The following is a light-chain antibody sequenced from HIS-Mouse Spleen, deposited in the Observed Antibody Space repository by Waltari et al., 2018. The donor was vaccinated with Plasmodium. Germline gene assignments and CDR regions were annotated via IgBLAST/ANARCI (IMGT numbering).Light chain of an antibody. CDR1: SIHLGGYNY. Sequence: QSALTQPASVSGSPGPSITISCTGTSIHLGGYNYVSWYQQHPGKAPKLMIYDVSNRPSGVSNRFSGSKSGNTASLTISGLQAEDEADYYCSSYTSSSTLYVVFGGGTKLTVL. V-gene: IGLV2-14*03. CDR3: SSYTSSSTLYVV. CDR2: DVS. J-gene: IGLJ2*01.